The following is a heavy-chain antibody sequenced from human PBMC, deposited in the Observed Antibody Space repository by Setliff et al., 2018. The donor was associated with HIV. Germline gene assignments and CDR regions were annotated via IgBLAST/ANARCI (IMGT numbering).Heavy chain of an antibody. Sequence: SETLSLTCTVSYGSIDTGAYYWSWIRQPTGKGLQWIGFIYNSEMINYNPSLKSRVSMSLDTSKNQFSLKLTSVTAADTAVYYCARGGTSSNWFDPWGQGTLVTVSS. D-gene: IGHD1-26*01. V-gene: IGHV4-61*08. J-gene: IGHJ5*02. CDR1: YGSIDTGAYY. CDR2: IYNSEMI. CDR3: ARGGTSSNWFDP.